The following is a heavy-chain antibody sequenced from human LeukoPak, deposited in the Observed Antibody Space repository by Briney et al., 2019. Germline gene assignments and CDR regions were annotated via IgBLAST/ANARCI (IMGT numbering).Heavy chain of an antibody. CDR3: ARVYSGSYWYFDY. CDR1: GFIFSTYS. D-gene: IGHD1-26*01. Sequence: QTGGSLRLSCAASGFIFSTYSMSWVRQAPGKGLEWVSYISSSSSTRHYADSVQGRFTISRDNAKNALYLQMNSLRAEDTAVYYCARVYSGSYWYFDYWGQGTLVTVSS. J-gene: IGHJ4*02. CDR2: ISSSSSTR. V-gene: IGHV3-48*01.